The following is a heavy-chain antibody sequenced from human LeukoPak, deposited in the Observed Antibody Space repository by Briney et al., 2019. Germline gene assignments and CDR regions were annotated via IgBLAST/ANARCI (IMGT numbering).Heavy chain of an antibody. CDR1: GYSFTGYW. D-gene: IGHD1-14*01. CDR3: ARQVYNWFDP. J-gene: IGHJ5*02. Sequence: GESLKISCKGSGYSFTGYWISWVRQMPGKGLEWMGRVDPSDSYTNYSPSFQGHVTISADKSISTAYLQWSSLKASDTAMYYCARQVYNWFDPWGQGTLVTVSS. CDR2: VDPSDSYT. V-gene: IGHV5-10-1*01.